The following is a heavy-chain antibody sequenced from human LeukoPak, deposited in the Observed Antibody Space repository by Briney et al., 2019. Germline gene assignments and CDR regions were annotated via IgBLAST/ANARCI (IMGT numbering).Heavy chain of an antibody. CDR2: INHSGST. CDR1: GGSFSGYY. V-gene: IGHV4-34*01. D-gene: IGHD6-19*01. CDR3: ARVKSSGWYASYYYYMDV. J-gene: IGHJ6*03. Sequence: SETLSLTCAVYGGSFSGYYWSWIRQPPGKGLEWIGEINHSGSTNYNPSLKSRVTISVDTSKNQFSLKLSSVTAADTAVYYCARVKSSGWYASYYYYMDVWGKGTTVTISS.